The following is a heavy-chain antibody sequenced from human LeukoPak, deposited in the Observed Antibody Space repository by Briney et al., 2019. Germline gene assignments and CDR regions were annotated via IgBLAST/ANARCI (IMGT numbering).Heavy chain of an antibody. CDR1: GGSISSYY. J-gene: IGHJ3*02. D-gene: IGHD3-22*01. CDR3: ASQTYYYDSSGSNAFDI. CDR2: IQSSGST. V-gene: IGHV4-4*07. Sequence: SETLSLTCTVSGGSISSYYWSWIRQPAGRGLEWIGRIQSSGSTNYNPSLKSRVTMSVDTSKNQFSLKLSSVAAADTAVYYCASQTYYYDSSGSNAFDIWGQGTMVTVS.